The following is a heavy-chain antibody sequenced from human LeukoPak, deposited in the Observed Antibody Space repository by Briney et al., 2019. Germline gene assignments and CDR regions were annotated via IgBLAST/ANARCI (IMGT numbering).Heavy chain of an antibody. CDR1: GDSVSSHSDA. D-gene: IGHD1-26*01. CDR3: ARGSALMWAVWFDP. J-gene: IGHJ5*02. CDR2: TYYRSKGYN. Sequence: SQTLSLTCAISGDSVSSHSDAWNWIRQSPSRGLEGLGRTYYRSKGYNDYAVSVKSRITSHADTSNHPFSLQLGSVTPEDTAVYYCARGSALMWAVWFDPWGQGTLVTVSS. V-gene: IGHV6-1*01.